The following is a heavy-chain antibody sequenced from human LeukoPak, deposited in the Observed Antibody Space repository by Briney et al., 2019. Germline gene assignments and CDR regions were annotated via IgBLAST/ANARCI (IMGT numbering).Heavy chain of an antibody. CDR1: GFSFSNTW. CDR2: INPDASTK. J-gene: IGHJ4*02. V-gene: IGHV3-7*01. CDR3: ARDQSGSLDH. Sequence: GGSLRLSCAASGFSFSNTWMAWVRQAPGKGLEWVANINPDASTKHYVDPVKGLFTISRDNAKNSLYLQMNTLTADDTGVYYCARDQSGSLDHWGQGTLVTVSS. D-gene: IGHD1-26*01.